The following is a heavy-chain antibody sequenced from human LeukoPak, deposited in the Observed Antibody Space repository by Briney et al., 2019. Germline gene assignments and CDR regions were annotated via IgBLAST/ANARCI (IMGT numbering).Heavy chain of an antibody. V-gene: IGHV4-59*01. CDR2: IYYSGST. Sequence: SETLSLTCTVSGGSISSYYWSWIRQPPGKGLEWIGYIYYSGSTNYNPSLKSRVTISVDTSKNQFSLKLSPVTAADTAVYYCATSFNWGYYFDYWGQGTLVTVSS. J-gene: IGHJ4*02. CDR3: ATSFNWGYYFDY. D-gene: IGHD7-27*01. CDR1: GGSISSYY.